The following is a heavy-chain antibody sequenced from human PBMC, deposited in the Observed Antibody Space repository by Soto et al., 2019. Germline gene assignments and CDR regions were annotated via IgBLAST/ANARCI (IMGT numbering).Heavy chain of an antibody. CDR3: ARHFFTPMVRGVAGGYVDY. D-gene: IGHD3-10*01. CDR1: GGSISSSSYY. Sequence: QLQLQESGPGLVKPSETLSLTCTVSGGSISSSSYYWGWIRQPPGKGLEWIGSIYYSGSTYYNPSPKRRVTLSVDTSKNQFSLKLSSVTAADTAVYYCARHFFTPMVRGVAGGYVDYWGQGTLVTVSS. CDR2: IYYSGST. V-gene: IGHV4-39*01. J-gene: IGHJ4*02.